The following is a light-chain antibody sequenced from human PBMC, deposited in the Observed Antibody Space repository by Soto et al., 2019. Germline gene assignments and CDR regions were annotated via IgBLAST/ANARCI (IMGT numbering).Light chain of an antibody. J-gene: IGLJ1*01. V-gene: IGLV1-51*01. CDR1: SSNIGNNY. CDR2: DNN. CDR3: GTWDSSLRGV. Sequence: HSVLTQPPSVSAAPGQKVTISCSGSSSNIGNNYVSWYQQLPGTAPKLLIYDNNKRPSGIPDRFSGSKSGTSATLGITGLQTGDEADYYCGTWDSSLRGVFGTGTKVTV.